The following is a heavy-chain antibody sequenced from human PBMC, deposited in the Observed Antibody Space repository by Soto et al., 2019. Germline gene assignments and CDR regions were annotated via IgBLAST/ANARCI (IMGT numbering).Heavy chain of an antibody. D-gene: IGHD1-1*01. CDR1: GITFSNYE. J-gene: IGHJ4*02. CDR3: ATEGYYYFDN. CDR2: ISKSGNIV. Sequence: GGSLRLSCAASGITFSNYEVIWVRQAPGKGLEWVSYISKSGNIVSYADSVKGRFTISRDNAQNSVYLQMNSLRGEDTALYFCATEGYYYFDNWNPGTLVTVYS. V-gene: IGHV3-48*03.